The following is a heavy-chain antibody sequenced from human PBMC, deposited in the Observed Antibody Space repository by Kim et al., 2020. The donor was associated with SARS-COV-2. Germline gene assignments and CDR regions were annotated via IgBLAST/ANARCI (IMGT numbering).Heavy chain of an antibody. J-gene: IGHJ5*01. V-gene: IGHV3-73*01. D-gene: IGHD2-8*01. CDR1: GFPFSDSA. Sequence: GGSLRLSCAASGFPFSDSAMHWVRQAPGKGLEWVGRIRSTTYSHATASAASVKGRFTISRDDSKNTVYLQMNSLKNEDTDTYYCTGQPDCTRHN. CDR3: TGQPDCTRHN. CDR2: IRSTTYSHAT.